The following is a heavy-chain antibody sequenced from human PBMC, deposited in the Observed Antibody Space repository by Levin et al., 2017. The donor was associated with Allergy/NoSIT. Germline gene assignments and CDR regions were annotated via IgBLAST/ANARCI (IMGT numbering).Heavy chain of an antibody. CDR1: GGSLSNSNW. CDR2: IYHGGNT. D-gene: IGHD1-26*01. V-gene: IGHV4/OR15-8*02. J-gene: IGHJ4*02. Sequence: MPSETLSLTCTVSGGSLSNSNWWSWVRQAPGKGLEWLGEIYHGGNTNYKPPLKSRLSITIDKSRNQFSLNLFTVTAADTAVYYCAGGAVGATHYFNFWGQGTPVTVSS. CDR3: AGGAVGATHYFNF.